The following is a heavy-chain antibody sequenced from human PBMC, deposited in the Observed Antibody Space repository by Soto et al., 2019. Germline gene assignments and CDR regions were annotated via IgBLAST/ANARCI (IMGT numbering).Heavy chain of an antibody. CDR2: VNDRGSNT. CDR3: VSWVSAHLDK. Sequence: EVQLSESGGGVVQPGGSLRLSCAASGFTFDFHGMNWVRQAPGRGLEWVATVNDRGSNTHYADSVRGRFTISRDNSKNTLSLQMDSLRAEDTAIYYWVSWVSAHLDKWGQGTLVAGSS. CDR1: GFTFDFHG. D-gene: IGHD2-8*01. V-gene: IGHV3-23*01. J-gene: IGHJ4*02.